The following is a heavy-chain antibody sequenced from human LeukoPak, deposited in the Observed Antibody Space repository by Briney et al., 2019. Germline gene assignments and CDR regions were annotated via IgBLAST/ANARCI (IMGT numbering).Heavy chain of an antibody. V-gene: IGHV3-48*03. Sequence: GGSLRLSCAASGFTFSSYEMNWVRQAPGKGLEWVSYISSSGSTIYYADSVKGRFTISRDNAENSLYLQMNSLRAEDTAVYYCARLTYYYDSSLDYWGQGTLVTVSS. CDR2: ISSSGSTI. CDR1: GFTFSSYE. D-gene: IGHD3-22*01. J-gene: IGHJ4*02. CDR3: ARLTYYYDSSLDY.